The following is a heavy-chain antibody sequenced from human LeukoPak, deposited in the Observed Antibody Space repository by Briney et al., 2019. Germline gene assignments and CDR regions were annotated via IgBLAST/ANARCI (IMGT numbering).Heavy chain of an antibody. CDR3: AKDREAWGDGGSYYFDY. V-gene: IGHV3-23*01. CDR1: GFTFRSYA. J-gene: IGHJ4*02. Sequence: GGSLRLSCAASGFTFRSYAMSWVRQAPGKGLEWVSAISGSGGSTYYADSVKGRFTISRDNSKNTLYLQMNSLRAEDTAVYYCAKDREAWGDGGSYYFDYWGQGTLVTVSS. D-gene: IGHD1-26*01. CDR2: ISGSGGST.